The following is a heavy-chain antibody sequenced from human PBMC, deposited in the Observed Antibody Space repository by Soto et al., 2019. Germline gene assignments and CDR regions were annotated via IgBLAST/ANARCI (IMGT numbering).Heavy chain of an antibody. J-gene: IGHJ5*02. V-gene: IGHV4-34*01. CDR3: AGVRGYSDDLNWFDP. Sequence: SETLSLTCAVYGGSFSGYYWSWIRQPPGKGLEWIGEINHSGSTNYNPSLKSRVTISEDTSKNQFSQKLSSVTAADATVYYCAGVRGYSDDLNWFDPWGQGTLVTVSS. CDR2: INHSGST. CDR1: GGSFSGYY. D-gene: IGHD5-18*01.